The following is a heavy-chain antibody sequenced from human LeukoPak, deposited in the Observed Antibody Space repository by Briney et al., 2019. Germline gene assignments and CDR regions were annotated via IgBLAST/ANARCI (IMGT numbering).Heavy chain of an antibody. D-gene: IGHD2-2*03. CDR1: GGSISSSSYY. J-gene: IGHJ5*02. CDR2: IYYSGST. Sequence: SETLSLTCTVSGGSISSSSYYWGWIRQPPGKGLEWIGSIYYSGSTYYNPSLKSRVTISVDTSKNQFSLKLSSVTAADTAVYYCARQRGYFWFDPWGQGTLVTVSS. CDR3: ARQRGYFWFDP. V-gene: IGHV4-39*01.